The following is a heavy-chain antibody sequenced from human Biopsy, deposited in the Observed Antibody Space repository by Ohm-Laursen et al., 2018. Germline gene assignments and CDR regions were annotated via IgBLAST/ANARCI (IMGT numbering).Heavy chain of an antibody. CDR2: IKQDGSEK. Sequence: GSLRLSCAASGFTFSSFWMSWVRQAPGKGLEWVANIKQDGSEKNYVDSVKGQFTISRDNSKNTLYLRMNSLRADDTAVYYCALAASQTVTHFDYWGQGTLVTVSS. CDR1: GFTFSSFW. J-gene: IGHJ4*02. CDR3: ALAASQTVTHFDY. V-gene: IGHV3-7*03. D-gene: IGHD4-17*01.